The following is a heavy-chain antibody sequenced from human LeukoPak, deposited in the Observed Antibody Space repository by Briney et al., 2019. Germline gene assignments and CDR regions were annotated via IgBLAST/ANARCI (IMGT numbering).Heavy chain of an antibody. V-gene: IGHV3-23*01. CDR1: GFTFSNYA. Sequence: SGGSLRLSCAASGFTFSNYAMSWVRQAPGKGLEWVSAISGTGGSTYYADSVKGRFTISRDKSKNTLYLQMNSLRAEDTAVYYCAKAATVTTYVCADWGQGTQVTVSS. CDR2: ISGTGGST. D-gene: IGHD4-17*01. CDR3: AKAATVTTYVCAD. J-gene: IGHJ4*02.